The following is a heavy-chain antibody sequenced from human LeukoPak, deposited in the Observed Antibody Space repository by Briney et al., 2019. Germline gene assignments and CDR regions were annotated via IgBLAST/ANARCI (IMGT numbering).Heavy chain of an antibody. CDR3: AKADWYYFDY. V-gene: IGHV3-30*02. CDR1: GFTFSSYG. D-gene: IGHD3-9*01. Sequence: GGSLRLSCAASGFTFSSYGMHWVRQAPGKGLEWVAFIRYDGSNKYYADSVKGRFTISRDNSKNTPYLQMNSLRAEDTAVYYCAKADWYYFDYWGQGTLVTVSS. J-gene: IGHJ4*02. CDR2: IRYDGSNK.